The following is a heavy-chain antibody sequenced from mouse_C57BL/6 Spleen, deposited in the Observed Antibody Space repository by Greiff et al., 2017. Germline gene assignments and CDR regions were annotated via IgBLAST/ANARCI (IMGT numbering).Heavy chain of an antibody. CDR1: GYTFTDYY. V-gene: IGHV1-19*01. D-gene: IGHD2-3*01. CDR2: INPYNGGT. CDR3: ARSGDGYYDAMDY. J-gene: IGHJ4*01. Sequence: VQLKESGPVLVKPGASVKMSCKASGYTFTDYYMNWVKQSHGKSLEWIGVINPYNGGTSYNQKFKGKATLTVDKSSSTAYMELNSLTSEDSAVYYCARSGDGYYDAMDYWGQGTSVTVAS.